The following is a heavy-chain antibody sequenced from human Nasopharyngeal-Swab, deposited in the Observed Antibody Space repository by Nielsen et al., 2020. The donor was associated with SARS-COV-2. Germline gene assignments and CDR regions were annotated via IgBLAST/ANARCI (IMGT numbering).Heavy chain of an antibody. CDR1: GGSVSSGSYY. Sequence: SETLSLTCSVSGGSVSSGSYYWSWIRQPPGKGLEWIGYIHHSGSPSYSPSLKSRVTMSVDTSKNQSSLKLISVTAADAAVYYCARGYYNFWNGYYHYYMDVWGKGATVTASS. CDR2: IHHSGSP. D-gene: IGHD1-1*01. V-gene: IGHV4-61*01. J-gene: IGHJ6*03. CDR3: ARGYYNFWNGYYHYYMDV.